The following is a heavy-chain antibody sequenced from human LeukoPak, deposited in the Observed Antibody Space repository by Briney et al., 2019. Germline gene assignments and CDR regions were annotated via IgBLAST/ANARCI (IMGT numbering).Heavy chain of an antibody. V-gene: IGHV1-69*13. D-gene: IGHD3-10*01. CDR3: ASPSVVRGVIPYYGMDV. J-gene: IGHJ6*02. CDR1: GGTFSSYA. Sequence: GPSVKVSCKASGGTFSSYAISWVRQAPGQGLEWMGGIIPIFGTANYAQKFQGRVTITADESTSTAYMELSSLRSEDTAVYYCASPSVVRGVIPYYGMDVWGQGTTVTVSS. CDR2: IIPIFGTA.